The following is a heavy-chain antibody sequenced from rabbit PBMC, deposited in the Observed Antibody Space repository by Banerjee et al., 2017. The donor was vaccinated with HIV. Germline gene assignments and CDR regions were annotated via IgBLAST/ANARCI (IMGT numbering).Heavy chain of an antibody. CDR3: ARARDTYDDVGDYARLDL. Sequence: HLKETGGGLVQPGGSLTLSCKASGFDFTSDYMTWVRQAPGKGLEWIGLIYTAGGSTDYANWVNGRFTISSDNAQNTLHLQMNSLTAADTATYFCARARDTYDDVGDYARLDLWGQGTLVTVS. J-gene: IGHJ3*01. CDR2: IYTAGGST. CDR1: GFDFTSDY. D-gene: IGHD2-1*01. V-gene: IGHV1S7*01.